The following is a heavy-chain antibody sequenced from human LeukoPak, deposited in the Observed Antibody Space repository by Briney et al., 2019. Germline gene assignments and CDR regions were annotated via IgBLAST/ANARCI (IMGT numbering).Heavy chain of an antibody. CDR1: GFTFSTYS. D-gene: IGHD4-23*01. Sequence: GGSLRLSCAASGFTFSTYSMNWVRQAPGRGLGWVASISSGGSYIYYADSVKGRFTISRDNAKNSLYLQMNSLRAEDTAVYYCARDPYYGSDSRYYYYFGMDVWGQGTTVTVSS. V-gene: IGHV3-21*01. J-gene: IGHJ6*02. CDR3: ARDPYYGSDSRYYYYFGMDV. CDR2: ISSGGSYI.